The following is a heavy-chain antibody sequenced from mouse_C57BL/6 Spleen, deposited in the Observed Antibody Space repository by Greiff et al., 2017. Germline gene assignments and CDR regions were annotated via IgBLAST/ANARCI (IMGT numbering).Heavy chain of an antibody. CDR2: IYPGDGDT. CDR1: GYAFSSSW. J-gene: IGHJ4*01. CDR3: ARGGYDYPYYYAMDY. Sequence: VQGVESGPELVKPGASVKISCKASGYAFSSSWMNWVKQRPGKGLEWIGRIYPGDGDTNYNGKFKGKATLTADKSSSTAYLQLSSLTSEDSAVYFCARGGYDYPYYYAMDYWGQGTSVTVSS. D-gene: IGHD2-4*01. V-gene: IGHV1-82*01.